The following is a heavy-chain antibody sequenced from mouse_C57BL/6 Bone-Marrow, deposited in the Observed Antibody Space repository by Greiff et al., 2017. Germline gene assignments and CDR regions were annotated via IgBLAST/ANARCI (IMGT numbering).Heavy chain of an antibody. CDR1: GYSITSGYY. CDR2: ISYDGSN. V-gene: IGHV3-6*01. Sequence: EVKLQESGPGLVKPSQSLSLTCSVPGYSITSGYYWNWIRQFPGNKLEWMGYISYDGSNNSNPSLKNRISITRDTSKNQFFLKLNSVTTEDTATYYCASGDGYYPAWFAYWGQGTLVTVSA. J-gene: IGHJ3*01. D-gene: IGHD2-3*01. CDR3: ASGDGYYPAWFAY.